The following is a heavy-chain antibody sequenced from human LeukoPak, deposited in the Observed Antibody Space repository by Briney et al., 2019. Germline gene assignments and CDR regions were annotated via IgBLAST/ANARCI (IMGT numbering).Heavy chain of an antibody. V-gene: IGHV4-59*08. CDR2: IYYSGST. CDR3: ARQTQGSFDY. CDR1: GGSISSYY. J-gene: IGHJ4*02. Sequence: SETLSLTCTVSGGSISSYYWSWIRQPPGKGLEWIGYIYYSGSTNYNPSLKSRVTVSLDTSKNQFSLKLSSVTAADTAVYYCARQTQGSFDYWGQGTLVTVSS.